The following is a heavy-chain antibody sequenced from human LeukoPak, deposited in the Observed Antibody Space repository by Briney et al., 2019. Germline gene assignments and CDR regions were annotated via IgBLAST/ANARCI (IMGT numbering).Heavy chain of an antibody. J-gene: IGHJ4*02. CDR3: AREGSYYYGSGSYYGD. CDR2: INPSGGST. CDR1: GYTFTSYY. D-gene: IGHD3-10*01. V-gene: IGHV1-46*01. Sequence: GASVKVSCKASGYTFTSYYMHWVRQAPGQGLEWMGIINPSGGSTSYAQKFQGRVTMTRDTSTSTVYMELSSLRSEDTAVYYCAREGSYYYGSGSYYGDWGQGTLVTVSS.